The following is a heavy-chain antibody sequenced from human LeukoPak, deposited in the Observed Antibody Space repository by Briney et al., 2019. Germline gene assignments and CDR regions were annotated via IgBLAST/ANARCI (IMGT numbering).Heavy chain of an antibody. CDR2: ISAYNGKI. CDR1: GYTFTDFG. D-gene: IGHD3-16*02. Sequence: ASVKVSCKTSGYTFTDFGVSWVRQAPGQGLEWMGWISAYNGKINYVQRFQGRVTMTTDTSTSTAHMELRSLRSDDTAVYYCARGPPMITFGGVIAKYCQHWGQGTLVTVSS. V-gene: IGHV1-18*04. J-gene: IGHJ1*01. CDR3: ARGPPMITFGGVIAKYCQH.